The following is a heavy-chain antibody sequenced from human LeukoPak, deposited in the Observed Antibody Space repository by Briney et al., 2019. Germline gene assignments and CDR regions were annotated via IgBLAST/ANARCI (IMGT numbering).Heavy chain of an antibody. D-gene: IGHD3-3*01. J-gene: IGHJ4*02. CDR1: GGSISSYY. CDR2: IYYSGST. CDR3: ARRKAFWSGYYYFDY. Sequence: MTSETLSLTCTVSGGSISSYYWSWIRQPPGKGLEWIGYIYYSGSTNYNPSLESRVTISVDTSKNQFSLKLSSVTAADTAVYYCARRKAFWSGYYYFDYWGQGTLVTVSS. V-gene: IGHV4-59*08.